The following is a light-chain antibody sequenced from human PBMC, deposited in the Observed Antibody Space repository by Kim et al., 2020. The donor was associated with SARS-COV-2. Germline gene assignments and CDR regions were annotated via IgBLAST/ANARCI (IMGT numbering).Light chain of an antibody. J-gene: IGLJ2*01. V-gene: IGLV3-1*01. Sequence: SYELTQPPSVSVSPGQTASITCSGDKLGDKYVCWYQQKPGQSPVLVIYQHTNRPSGIPERFSGSNSGNTATLTISGTQAMDEADYFCQAWDSRTVIFGGGTQLTVL. CDR3: QAWDSRTVI. CDR2: QHT. CDR1: KLGDKY.